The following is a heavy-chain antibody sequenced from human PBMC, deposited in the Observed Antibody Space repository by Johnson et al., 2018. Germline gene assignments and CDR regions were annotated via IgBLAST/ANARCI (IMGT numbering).Heavy chain of an antibody. CDR2: IDTAGSTT. Sequence: EVQLVESGGGLVQPGGSLRLSCAASGFPFRSYFMHWVRQAPGKGLVCVSRIDTAGSTTGYADSVKGRFSNSRDNAENTLYLQLNSLRAEDTAVYYCAGGLPWHAFAIWGQGTMVTVSS. CDR3: AGGLPWHAFAI. V-gene: IGHV3-74*01. J-gene: IGHJ3*02. D-gene: IGHD5-24*01. CDR1: GFPFRSYF.